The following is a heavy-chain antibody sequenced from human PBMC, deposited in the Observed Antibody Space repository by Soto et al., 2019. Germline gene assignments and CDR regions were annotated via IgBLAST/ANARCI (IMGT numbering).Heavy chain of an antibody. V-gene: IGHV4-39*01. CDR2: IYYSGRT. Sequence: QLRLQESGPGLVKSSETLSLACTVSAGSVRSSSYYWGWIRQPPGKGLEWIASIYYSGRTHNNPALKSRVTMSIDTYTNQFSLKLNSVTAADTAVSYCARHEGGAAADRPVDYWGQGTLVTVS. J-gene: IGHJ4*02. CDR1: AGSVRSSSYY. D-gene: IGHD6-25*01. CDR3: ARHEGGAAADRPVDY.